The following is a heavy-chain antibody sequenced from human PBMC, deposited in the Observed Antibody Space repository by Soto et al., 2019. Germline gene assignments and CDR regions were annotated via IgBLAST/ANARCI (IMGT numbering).Heavy chain of an antibody. D-gene: IGHD6-19*01. J-gene: IGHJ4*02. CDR3: ARQDGSALYYFDY. Sequence: GESLKISCNASGYAFTSYWISWVRQMPGKGLEWMGIIYPGDSDTRYSPSFQGQVSISADKSISTAYLQWSSLKASDTAMYYCARQDGSALYYFDYWGQGTLVTVSS. CDR1: GYAFTSYW. CDR2: IYPGDSDT. V-gene: IGHV5-51*01.